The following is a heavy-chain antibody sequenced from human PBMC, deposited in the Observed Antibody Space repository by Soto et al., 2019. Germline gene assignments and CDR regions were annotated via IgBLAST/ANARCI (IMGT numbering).Heavy chain of an antibody. Sequence: EVQLVESGGGLVQPGGSLRLSCAASGFTFSSYSRNWVRQAPGKGLEWVSYVSTRSTTIYYADSVKGRFTISRDNAKNSLYLQMNSLRAEDTAVYYCVPIVAGGYYYMDVWGKGTTVTVSS. CDR1: GFTFSSYS. J-gene: IGHJ6*03. D-gene: IGHD5-12*01. V-gene: IGHV3-48*01. CDR3: VPIVAGGYYYMDV. CDR2: VSTRSTTI.